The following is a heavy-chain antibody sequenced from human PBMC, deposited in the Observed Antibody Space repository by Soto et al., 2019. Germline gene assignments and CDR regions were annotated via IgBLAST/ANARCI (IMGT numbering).Heavy chain of an antibody. Sequence: SETLSLTCTVSGGYVGGYYGSWIRQSPGKGLEWIGYVYYSGSTKYRPSLKSRVTISVDTSKNQFSLKVSSATAADTAVYYCARHSNRNYGLYYFDYWGLGALVTVSS. CDR1: GGYVGGYY. D-gene: IGHD4-4*01. J-gene: IGHJ4*02. CDR2: VYYSGST. CDR3: ARHSNRNYGLYYFDY. V-gene: IGHV4-59*08.